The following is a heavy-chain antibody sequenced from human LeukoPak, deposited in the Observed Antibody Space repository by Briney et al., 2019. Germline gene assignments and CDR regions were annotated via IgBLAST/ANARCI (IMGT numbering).Heavy chain of an antibody. D-gene: IGHD2-2*01. J-gene: IGHJ4*02. CDR3: ARETDSTLFDY. CDR1: GFTFSSYE. Sequence: PGGSLRLSCAASGFTFSSYEMNWVRQAPGKGLEWVSYISSSGSTIYYADSVKGRFTISRDNAKNSLYLQMNSLRVGDTAVYYCARETDSTLFDYWGQGTLVTVSS. CDR2: ISSSGSTI. V-gene: IGHV3-48*03.